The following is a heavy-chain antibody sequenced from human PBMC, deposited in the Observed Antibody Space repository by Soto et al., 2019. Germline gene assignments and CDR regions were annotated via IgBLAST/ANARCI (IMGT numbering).Heavy chain of an antibody. CDR3: ARWGDERRADY. V-gene: IGHV3-33*01. CDR2: IWDDGNEK. D-gene: IGHD3-16*01. Sequence: ESGGGVVQPGRSLRLACAASGFTFSSHGMHWVRQAPGKGLEWVAVIWDDGNEKYYVDSVKGRFTISRDNSKNTVYLQMNSLRAEDTSVYYCARWGDERRADYWGQGTLVTVSS. CDR1: GFTFSSHG. J-gene: IGHJ4*02.